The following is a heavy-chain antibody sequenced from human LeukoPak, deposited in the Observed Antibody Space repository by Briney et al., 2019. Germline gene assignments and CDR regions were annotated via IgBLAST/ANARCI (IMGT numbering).Heavy chain of an antibody. V-gene: IGHV3-23*01. J-gene: IGHJ4*02. CDR1: GITLSNYG. D-gene: IGHD3-22*01. CDR2: ISDSDGRT. CDR3: AKRGVVIRVILVAFHKEAYYFDS. Sequence: PGGSLRLSCAVSGITLSNYGMSGVRQAPGKALEWVAGISDSDGRTNYADSVKGRFTISRDNPKNTLYLQMNSLGAEDTAVYFCAKRGVVIRVILVAFHKEAYYFDSWGQGALVTVSS.